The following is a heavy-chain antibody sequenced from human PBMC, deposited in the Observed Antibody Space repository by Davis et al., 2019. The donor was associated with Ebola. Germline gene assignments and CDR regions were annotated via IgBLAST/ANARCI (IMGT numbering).Heavy chain of an antibody. CDR2: IYYSGST. V-gene: IGHV4-59*01. CDR1: GGSISSYY. CDR3: AGEVAAAGTFPDY. D-gene: IGHD6-13*01. J-gene: IGHJ4*02. Sequence: PSETLSLTCTVSGGSISSYYWSWIRQPPGKGLEWIGYIYYSGSTNYNPPLKSRVTISVDTSKNQFSLKLSPVTAADTAVYYCAGEVAAAGTFPDYWGQGTLVTVSS.